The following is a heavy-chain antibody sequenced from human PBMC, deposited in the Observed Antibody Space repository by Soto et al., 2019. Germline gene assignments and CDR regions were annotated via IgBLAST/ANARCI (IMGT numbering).Heavy chain of an antibody. V-gene: IGHV4-59*11. Sequence: SETLSLTCTVSGASIYSHYWSWIRQPPGKGLEWIGYIYDTGSSNYNPSLKSRVTISVDMSKSQFSLKLTSVTAADTAVYYCARGPQHWLIPGWFDPWGQGTLVTVSS. CDR3: ARGPQHWLIPGWFDP. CDR2: IYDTGSS. CDR1: GASIYSHY. D-gene: IGHD6-19*01. J-gene: IGHJ5*02.